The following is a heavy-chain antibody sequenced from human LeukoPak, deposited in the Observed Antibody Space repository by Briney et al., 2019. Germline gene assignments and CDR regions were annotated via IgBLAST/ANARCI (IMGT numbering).Heavy chain of an antibody. CDR3: ARLRPDGYNLDY. V-gene: IGHV4-59*08. CDR2: IYYSGST. D-gene: IGHD5-24*01. CDR1: GGSISSYY. Sequence: SETLSLTCTVSGGSISSYYWSWIRQPPGKGLEWIGYIYYSGSTSYNPSLKSRVTISVDTSKNQFSLKLSSVTAADTAVYYCARLRPDGYNLDYWGQGTLVTVSS. J-gene: IGHJ4*02.